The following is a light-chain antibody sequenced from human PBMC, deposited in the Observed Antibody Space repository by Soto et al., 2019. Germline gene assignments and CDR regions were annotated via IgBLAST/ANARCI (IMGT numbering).Light chain of an antibody. CDR3: TAYTTSDTLV. CDR1: SSDIGTYNY. Sequence: QSALTQPASVSGSPGQSITISCTGTSSDIGTYNYVSWYQQHPGKTPKLIISEVSNRPSGVSNRLSGSKSANTASLTISGLQAEDEADYYCTAYTTSDTLVFGTGTKVTVL. J-gene: IGLJ1*01. V-gene: IGLV2-14*01. CDR2: EVS.